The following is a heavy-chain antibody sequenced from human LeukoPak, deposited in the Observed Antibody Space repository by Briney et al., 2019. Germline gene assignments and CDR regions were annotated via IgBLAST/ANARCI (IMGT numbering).Heavy chain of an antibody. CDR1: GFVFSDAW. D-gene: IGHD3-3*01. V-gene: IGHV3-15*01. CDR2: IKSKTNGGTT. CDR3: STMSAIFGVVIPDY. J-gene: IGHJ4*02. Sequence: GGSLRLSCAVSGFVFSDAWMSWVRQAPGKGLEWVGRIKSKTNGGTTDYAAPVKGRFSISRDDSKNTLFLQMYSLRTEDTGVYYCSTMSAIFGVVIPDYWGQGTLVSVSP.